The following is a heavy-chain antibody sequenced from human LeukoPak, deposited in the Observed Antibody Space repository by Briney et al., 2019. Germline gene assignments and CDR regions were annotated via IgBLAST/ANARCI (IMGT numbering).Heavy chain of an antibody. D-gene: IGHD5-12*01. CDR3: ARVFEEGFDSGYDY. Sequence: GGSLRLSCAASGFTFSSYAMHWVRQAPGKGLEYVSAISSNGGGTYYANSVKGRFTISRDNSKNTLYLQMGSLRAEDMAVYYCARVFEEGFDSGYDYWGHGVMVTVSS. J-gene: IGHJ4*03. V-gene: IGHV3-64*01. CDR1: GFTFSSYA. CDR2: ISSNGGGT.